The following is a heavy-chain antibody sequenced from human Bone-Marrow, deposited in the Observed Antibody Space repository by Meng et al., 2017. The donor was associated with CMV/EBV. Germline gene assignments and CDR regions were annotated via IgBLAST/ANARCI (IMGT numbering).Heavy chain of an antibody. V-gene: IGHV3-21*04. CDR2: ISSSSSYI. J-gene: IGHJ4*02. Sequence: GESLKISCAASGFTFSSYSMNWVRQAPGKGLEWVSSISSSSSYIYYADSVKGRFTISRDNSKNTLYLQMNSLRAEDMAVYYCAKGTSRDGYNTDFDYWGQGTLVTVSS. CDR3: AKGTSRDGYNTDFDY. D-gene: IGHD5-24*01. CDR1: GFTFSSYS.